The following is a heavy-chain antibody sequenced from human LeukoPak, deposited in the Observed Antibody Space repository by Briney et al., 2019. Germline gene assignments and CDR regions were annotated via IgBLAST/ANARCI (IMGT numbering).Heavy chain of an antibody. V-gene: IGHV1-8*01. CDR1: GYTFTTYD. J-gene: IGHJ4*02. CDR2: MNPNSGDT. Sequence: ASVKVSCKASGYTFTTYDIDWVRQATGQGLEWMGWMNPNSGDTGYAQKFQGRVTMTRDTSTSTAYMELRGLRSEDTAVYYCASLWPVDYWGQGTLVTVSS. CDR3: ASLWPVDY. D-gene: IGHD2-21*01.